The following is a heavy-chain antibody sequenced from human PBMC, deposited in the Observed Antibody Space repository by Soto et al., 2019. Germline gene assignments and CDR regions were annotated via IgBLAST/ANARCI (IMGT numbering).Heavy chain of an antibody. Sequence: PGGSLRLSCSASGFTFSSYAMSWVRQAPGKGLEWVSAISGSGGSTYYADSVKGRFTISRDNSKNTLYLQMSSLRAEDTAVYYCAKAGGIAVPGSHLDQWGQGILVTVSS. CDR2: ISGSGGST. V-gene: IGHV3-23*01. CDR3: AKAGGIAVPGSHLDQ. D-gene: IGHD6-19*01. J-gene: IGHJ4*02. CDR1: GFTFSSYA.